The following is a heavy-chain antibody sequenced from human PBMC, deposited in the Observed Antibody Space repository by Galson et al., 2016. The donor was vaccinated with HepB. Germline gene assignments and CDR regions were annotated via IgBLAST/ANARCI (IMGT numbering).Heavy chain of an antibody. V-gene: IGHV1-2*02. J-gene: IGHJ4*02. CDR3: ARDRDMLNSGWYAYFDY. Sequence: SVKVSCKASGYSITDYYLYWVRQAPGQGLEWMGWINPNSGSTNYAPKFQGRVTMTRDTSISTAYMELSSLKSDDTAVYYCARDRDMLNSGWYAYFDYWGQGTLVTVSS. CDR1: GYSITDYY. D-gene: IGHD6-19*01. CDR2: INPNSGST.